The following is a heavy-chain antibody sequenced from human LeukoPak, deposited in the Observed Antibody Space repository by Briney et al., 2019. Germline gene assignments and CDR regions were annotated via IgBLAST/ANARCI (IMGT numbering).Heavy chain of an antibody. D-gene: IGHD3-22*01. CDR1: GFTFSSYA. CDR3: AKAGGYYDSSGYYPDAFDI. Sequence: GGSLRLSCAASGFTFSSYAMSWVRQAPGKGLEWVSAISGSGGSTYYADSVKGRFTISRDNSKNTLYLQMNSLRAEDTAVYYCAKAGGYYDSSGYYPDAFDIWGQGTMVTVSS. CDR2: ISGSGGST. J-gene: IGHJ3*02. V-gene: IGHV3-23*01.